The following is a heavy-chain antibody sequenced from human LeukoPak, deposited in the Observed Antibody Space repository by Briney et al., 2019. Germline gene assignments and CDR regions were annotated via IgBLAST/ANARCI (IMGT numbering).Heavy chain of an antibody. CDR2: ITSDGSST. Sequence: GGSLRLSCAASGFTFSTYWMHWVRQAPGKGLEWVSRITSDGSSTSYAGSVKGRFTTSRDNAKNTLYLQVTSLRAEDTAVYYCARPPSRGEYSNHGFDYWGQGTLVTVSS. J-gene: IGHJ4*02. V-gene: IGHV3-74*01. CDR1: GFTFSTYW. CDR3: ARPPSRGEYSNHGFDY. D-gene: IGHD5-18*01.